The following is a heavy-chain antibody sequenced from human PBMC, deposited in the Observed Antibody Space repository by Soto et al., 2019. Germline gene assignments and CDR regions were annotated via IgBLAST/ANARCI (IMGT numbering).Heavy chain of an antibody. V-gene: IGHV3-23*01. CDR3: VKDFRVGYDWTHD. D-gene: IGHD5-12*01. CDR1: GFIFSNYA. Sequence: DVQLLESGGDLVQPGGSLRLSCAASGFIFSNYAMSLVRQAPGKGLEWVSLIRGSGGPTNYAESVKGRFTVSRDNSKNILLLLMNSRRAEDTAVYYCVKDFRVGYDWTHDWGQGTLVTVSS. J-gene: IGHJ4*02. CDR2: IRGSGGPT.